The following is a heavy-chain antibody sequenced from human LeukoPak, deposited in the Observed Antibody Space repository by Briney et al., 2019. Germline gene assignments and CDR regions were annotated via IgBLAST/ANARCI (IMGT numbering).Heavy chain of an antibody. D-gene: IGHD3-10*01. CDR2: ISYDGSNK. J-gene: IGHJ4*02. CDR3: AKIPAGELFGEFDY. CDR1: GFTFSSYG. Sequence: GRSLRLSCAASGFTFSSYGMHWVRQAPGKGLEWVAVISYDGSNKHYADSVKGRFTISRDSSKNTLYLQMNSLRAEDTAVYYCAKIPAGELFGEFDYWGQGTLVTVSS. V-gene: IGHV3-30*18.